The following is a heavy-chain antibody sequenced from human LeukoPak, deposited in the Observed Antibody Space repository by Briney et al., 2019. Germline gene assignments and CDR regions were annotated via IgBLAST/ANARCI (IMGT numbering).Heavy chain of an antibody. Sequence: GGSLRLSCAASAFTFSTSYMHWVRQAPGKGLVWVSLINSDASNTIYADSVKGRFTISRDNAKNTLYLQMNSLRAEDTAIYYCARGSGGYLIDYWGRGTLVTVS. D-gene: IGHD3-22*01. J-gene: IGHJ4*02. CDR1: AFTFSTSY. CDR3: ARGSGGYLIDY. V-gene: IGHV3-74*01. CDR2: INSDASNT.